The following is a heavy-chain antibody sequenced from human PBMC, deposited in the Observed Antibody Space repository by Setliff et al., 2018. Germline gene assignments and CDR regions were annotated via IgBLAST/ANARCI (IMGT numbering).Heavy chain of an antibody. V-gene: IGHV4-39*01. CDR2: RYYTGTT. J-gene: IGHJ4*02. CDR3: ARHFYPPDFFAH. D-gene: IGHD3-3*01. Sequence: SETLSLTCSASGVDVIERLYYWSWVRQSPGKGLEWIGTRYYTGTTFYNPSLESRVAVSPDASEKKFSLNLRSVTTADTAVYYCARHFYPPDFFAHWGQGLLVTVSS. CDR1: GVDVIERLYY.